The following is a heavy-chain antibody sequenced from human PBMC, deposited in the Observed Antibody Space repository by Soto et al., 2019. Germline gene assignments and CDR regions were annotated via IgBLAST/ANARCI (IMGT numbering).Heavy chain of an antibody. Sequence: SETLSLTCTVSGDSITSNNHYWVWIRQPPGKGLEWIGAVYSRGSTYYNPSLKSRVSMSVDTSKNQFSLSVSSVTAADTALYFCARQYTVTVSYFDYWGLGTLVTVSS. CDR2: VYSRGST. D-gene: IGHD4-17*01. CDR3: ARQYTVTVSYFDY. J-gene: IGHJ4*02. V-gene: IGHV4-39*01. CDR1: GDSITSNNHY.